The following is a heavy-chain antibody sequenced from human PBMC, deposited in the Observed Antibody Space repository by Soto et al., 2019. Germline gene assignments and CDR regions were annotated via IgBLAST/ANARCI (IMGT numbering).Heavy chain of an antibody. D-gene: IGHD3-3*01. V-gene: IGHV3-23*01. CDR1: GFTFSSYA. J-gene: IGHJ4*02. Sequence: GSLRLSCAASGFTFSSYAMSWVRQAPGKGLDWVSAISGSGGSTYYADSVKGRFTISRDNSKNTLYLQMNSLRAEDTAVYYCAKGTQVTIFGVVIMNGLDYWGQGTLVTVSS. CDR3: AKGTQVTIFGVVIMNGLDY. CDR2: ISGSGGST.